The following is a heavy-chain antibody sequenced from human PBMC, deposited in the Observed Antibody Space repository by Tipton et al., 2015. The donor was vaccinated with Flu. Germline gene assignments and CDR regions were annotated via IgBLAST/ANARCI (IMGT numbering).Heavy chain of an antibody. J-gene: IGHJ4*02. CDR3: ARALHYDFWSGYADF. CDR2: IDPSTSYT. V-gene: IGHV5-10-1*01. CDR1: GYTFSYYW. D-gene: IGHD3-3*01. Sequence: VQLVQSGAEVKKPGESLRISCEASGYTFSYYWIAWVRQMPGKGLEWVGRIDPSTSYTDYSPSFQGHVTISLDQSFSTAYPQWSSLEASDTATYYCARALHYDFWSGYADFWGPGTLVTVSS.